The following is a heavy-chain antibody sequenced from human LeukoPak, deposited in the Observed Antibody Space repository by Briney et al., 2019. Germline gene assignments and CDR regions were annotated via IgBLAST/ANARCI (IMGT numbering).Heavy chain of an antibody. CDR3: ARGGKAAVRFDL. V-gene: IGHV4-30-4*01. CDR1: GGSISSDDYY. J-gene: IGHJ2*01. Sequence: PSETLSLTCTVSGGSISSDDYYWSWIRQPPGKGLEWIGYIYYSGSTYYNPSLESRVTISVDTSKNQFSLKLTSVTAADTAVYYCARGGKAAVRFDLWGRGTLVTVSS. CDR2: IYYSGST. D-gene: IGHD2-15*01.